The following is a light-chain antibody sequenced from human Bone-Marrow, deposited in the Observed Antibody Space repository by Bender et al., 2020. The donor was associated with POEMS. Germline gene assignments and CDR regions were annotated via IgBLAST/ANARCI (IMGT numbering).Light chain of an antibody. V-gene: IGLV1-36*01. CDR1: SSNIGKHG. J-gene: IGLJ3*02. CDR2: YDD. Sequence: QSVLTQPPSASETPGQRVTISCSGSSSNIGKHGVIWYQQLPGKAPKLLIYYDDRVESGVSSRLSGSKSGTSASLAICGLQSEDEADYYCSAWDASLNGWVFGGGTKLTVL. CDR3: SAWDASLNGWV.